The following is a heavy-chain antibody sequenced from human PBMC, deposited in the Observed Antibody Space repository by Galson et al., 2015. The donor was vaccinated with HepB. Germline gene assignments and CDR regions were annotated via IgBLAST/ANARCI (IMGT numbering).Heavy chain of an antibody. V-gene: IGHV4-31*03. CDR2: IHDSGST. J-gene: IGHJ4*02. Sequence: TLSLTCTVSGGSISSGGYYWNWIRQHPGKGLEWIGYIHDSGSTYYSSSLKSRVTISVDTSKNQFSLKLNSVTAADTAVYYCAIGGPGRAFDIWGQGTLVTVSS. D-gene: IGHD4-23*01. CDR1: GGSISSGGYY. CDR3: AIGGPGRAFDI.